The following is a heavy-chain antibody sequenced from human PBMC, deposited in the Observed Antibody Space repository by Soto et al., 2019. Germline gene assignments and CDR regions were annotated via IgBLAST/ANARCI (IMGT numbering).Heavy chain of an antibody. J-gene: IGHJ4*02. D-gene: IGHD3-16*01. CDR2: VKEDGSEL. CDR1: GFNVMRYW. Sequence: GGSLRLSCAVSGFNVMRYWMSWVRQAPGKGLEWVASVKEDGSELYYLHSVRGRFSISRDSAGNALHLTMNYLSAEDTGVYFCARDIGFDYVNWGQGIPVTVSS. CDR3: ARDIGFDYVN. V-gene: IGHV3-7*01.